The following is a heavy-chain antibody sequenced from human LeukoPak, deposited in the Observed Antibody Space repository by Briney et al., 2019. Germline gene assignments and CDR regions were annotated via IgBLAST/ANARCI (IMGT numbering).Heavy chain of an antibody. CDR1: GYTFTTYG. Sequence: AAVEVSCKSSGYTFTTYGISWMRQAPGQSLEWMGWISPYNSNTKYAQKLQGRVTMTTDTSTNTAYMEVRSLRSDDTAVYYCAREAPVAAGSDAFDIWGQGTMVTVSS. D-gene: IGHD6-19*01. CDR3: AREAPVAAGSDAFDI. CDR2: ISPYNSNT. V-gene: IGHV1-18*01. J-gene: IGHJ3*02.